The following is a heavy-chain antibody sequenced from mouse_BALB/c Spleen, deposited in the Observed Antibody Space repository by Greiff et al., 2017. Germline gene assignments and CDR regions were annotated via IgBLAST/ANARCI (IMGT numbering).Heavy chain of an antibody. V-gene: IGHV5-17*02. D-gene: IGHD2-4*01. CDR3: ARPRMITTDYAMDY. CDR1: GFTFSSFG. Sequence: EVQGVESGGGLVQPGGSRKLSCAASGFTFSSFGMHWVRQAPEKGLEWVAYISSGSSTIYYADTVKGRFTISRDNPKNTLFLQMTSLRSEDTAMYYCARPRMITTDYAMDYWGQGTSVTVSS. CDR2: ISSGSSTI. J-gene: IGHJ4*01.